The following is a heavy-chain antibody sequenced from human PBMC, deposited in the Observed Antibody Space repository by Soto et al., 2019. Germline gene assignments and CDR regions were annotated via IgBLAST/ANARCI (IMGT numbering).Heavy chain of an antibody. CDR3: AKEYSSFYFDY. V-gene: IGHV3-30*18. CDR2: ISYDGSNK. J-gene: IGHJ4*02. Sequence: ESGGGVVQPGRSLRLSCAASGFTFSSYGMHWVRQAPGKGLEWVAVISYDGSNKYYADSVKGRFTISRDNSKNTLYLQMNSLRAEDTAVYYCAKEYSSFYFDYWGQGTLVTVSS. D-gene: IGHD6-6*01. CDR1: GFTFSSYG.